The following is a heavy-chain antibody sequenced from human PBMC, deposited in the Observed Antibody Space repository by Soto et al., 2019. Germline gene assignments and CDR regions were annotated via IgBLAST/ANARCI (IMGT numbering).Heavy chain of an antibody. Sequence: QVQLVQSGAEVKKPGASVKVSCKASGYTFTSYGISWVRQAPGQGLEWLGWISAYNGNTNYAQKLQGRVTMTTDTYTSTAYMELRSLRSDDTAVYYCARVAPTATTVTTDFDYWGQGTLVTVSS. CDR2: ISAYNGNT. D-gene: IGHD4-4*01. CDR3: ARVAPTATTVTTDFDY. J-gene: IGHJ4*02. CDR1: GYTFTSYG. V-gene: IGHV1-18*01.